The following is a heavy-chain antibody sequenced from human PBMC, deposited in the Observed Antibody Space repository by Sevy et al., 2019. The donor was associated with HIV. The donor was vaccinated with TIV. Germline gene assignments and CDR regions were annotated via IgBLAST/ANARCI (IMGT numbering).Heavy chain of an antibody. CDR1: GGSISSSRYY. Sequence: SETLSLTCTVSGGSISSSRYYWGWIRQPPGKGLEWIGSFYYSGSTYYNPSLRSRVTISVDTSKNQFSLKLTSVTAADTAVYYCAAPPFFHDFASNGFDPWGQGPLVTVSS. J-gene: IGHJ5*02. D-gene: IGHD3-3*01. CDR3: AAPPFFHDFASNGFDP. CDR2: FYYSGST. V-gene: IGHV4-39*01.